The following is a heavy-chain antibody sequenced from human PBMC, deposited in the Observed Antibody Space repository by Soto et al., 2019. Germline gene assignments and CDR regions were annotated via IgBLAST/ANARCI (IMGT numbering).Heavy chain of an antibody. V-gene: IGHV3-30*18. CDR1: GFTFSSYG. J-gene: IGHJ5*02. D-gene: IGHD6-6*01. CDR3: AKELVEYSSSPGWFDP. CDR2: ISYDGSNK. Sequence: GGSLRLSCAASGFTFSSYGMHWVRQAPGKGLEWVAVISYDGSNKYYADSVKGRFTISRDNSKNTLYLQMNSLRAEDTAVYYCAKELVEYSSSPGWFDPWGQGTLVTVSS.